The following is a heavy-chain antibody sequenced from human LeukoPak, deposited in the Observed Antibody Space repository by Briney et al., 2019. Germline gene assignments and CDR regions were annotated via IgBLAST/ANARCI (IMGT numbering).Heavy chain of an antibody. CDR3: AKDPGGGWYPNWFDP. CDR1: GFTFSDYY. V-gene: IGHV3-11*04. Sequence: GGSLRLSCAASGFTFSDYYMSWIRQAPGKGLEWVSYISSSGSTIYYADSVKGRFTISRDNSKNTLYLQMNSLRAEDTAVYCCAKDPGGGWYPNWFDPWGQGTLVTVSS. CDR2: ISSSGSTI. D-gene: IGHD6-19*01. J-gene: IGHJ5*02.